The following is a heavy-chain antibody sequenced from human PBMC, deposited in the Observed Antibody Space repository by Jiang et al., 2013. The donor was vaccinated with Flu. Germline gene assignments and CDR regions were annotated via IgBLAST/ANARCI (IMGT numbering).Heavy chain of an antibody. D-gene: IGHD6-13*01. CDR2: IIPIFGTA. CDR3: ARDAGNSSSWYTIDY. J-gene: IGHJ4*02. V-gene: IGHV1-69*06. CDR1: GYTFTSYY. Sequence: SGAEVKKPGASVKVSCKASGYTFTSYYMHWVRQAPGQGLEWMGGIIPIFGTANYAQKFQGRVTITADKSTSTAYMELSSLRSEDTAVYYCARDAGNSSSWYTIDYWGQGTLVTVSS.